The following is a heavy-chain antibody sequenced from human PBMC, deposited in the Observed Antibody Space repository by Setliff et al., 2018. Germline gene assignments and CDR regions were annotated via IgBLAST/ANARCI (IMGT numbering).Heavy chain of an antibody. CDR3: ARSLDCSGGSCYPIDAFDL. D-gene: IGHD2-15*01. CDR2: VHFGGDT. Sequence: SETLSLTCTVSGGGSINNYYWSWVRQSPGKGLEWIGFVHFGGDTNYNPSLKSRVTMSADTSNNQFSLNLRSVTAADTAVYFCARSLDCSGGSCYPIDAFDLWGQGTLVTVSS. CDR1: GGGSINNYY. J-gene: IGHJ3*01. V-gene: IGHV4-59*01.